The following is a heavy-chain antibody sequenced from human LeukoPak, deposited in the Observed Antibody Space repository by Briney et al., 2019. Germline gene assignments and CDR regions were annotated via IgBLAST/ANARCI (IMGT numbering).Heavy chain of an antibody. CDR2: IKQDGSEK. CDR3: ARWGGYYGSGSYYSFDY. Sequence: GGSLRLSCAASGFTFSSYWMSWVRQAPGKGLEWVANIKQDGSEKYYVDSVKGRFTISRDSAKNSLYLQMNSLRAEDTAVYYCARWGGYYGSGSYYSFDYWGQGTLVTVSS. V-gene: IGHV3-7*01. D-gene: IGHD3-10*01. CDR1: GFTFSSYW. J-gene: IGHJ4*02.